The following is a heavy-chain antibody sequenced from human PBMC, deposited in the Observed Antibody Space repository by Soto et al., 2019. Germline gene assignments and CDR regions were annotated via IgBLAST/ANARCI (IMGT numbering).Heavy chain of an antibody. CDR1: GGSISSGGYH. J-gene: IGHJ4*02. CDR2: IYYSGST. D-gene: IGHD6-6*01. CDR3: ASVLPGKYYFDY. Sequence: PSETLSLTCTVSGGSISSGGYHWSWIRQHPGKGLEWIGYIYYSGSTYYNPSLKSRVTISVDTSKNQFSLKLSSVTAADTAVYYCASVLPGKYYFDYWGQGTLVTVSS. V-gene: IGHV4-31*03.